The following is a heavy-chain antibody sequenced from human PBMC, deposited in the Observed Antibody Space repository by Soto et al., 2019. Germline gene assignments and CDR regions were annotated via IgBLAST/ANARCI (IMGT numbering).Heavy chain of an antibody. Sequence: SETLSLTCIVSGGSISSYYWSWIRQPPGKGLEWIGYIYYSGSTYYNPSLKSRVTISVDTSKNQFSLKLSSVTAADTAVYYCARVVGSGYYGPDYWGQGTLVTVSS. CDR1: GGSISSYY. CDR3: ARVVGSGYYGPDY. J-gene: IGHJ4*02. D-gene: IGHD3-22*01. CDR2: IYYSGST. V-gene: IGHV4-59*12.